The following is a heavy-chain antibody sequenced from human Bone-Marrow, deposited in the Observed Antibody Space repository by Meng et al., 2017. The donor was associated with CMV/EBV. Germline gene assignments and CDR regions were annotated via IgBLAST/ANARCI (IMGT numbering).Heavy chain of an antibody. CDR1: GGSISSSSYY. CDR2: IYYSGST. CDR3: ARGPMGGSFDP. J-gene: IGHJ5*02. D-gene: IGHD3-16*01. V-gene: IGHV4-39*07. Sequence: GSLRLSCTVSGGSISSSSYYWGWIRQPPGKGLEWIGSIYYSGSTYYNPSLKSRVTISVDTSKNQFSLKLSSVTAADTAVYYCARGPMGGSFDPWGQGTLVTVSS.